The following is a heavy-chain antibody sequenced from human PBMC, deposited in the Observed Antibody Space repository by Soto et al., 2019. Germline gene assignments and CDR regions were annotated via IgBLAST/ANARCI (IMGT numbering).Heavy chain of an antibody. CDR1: GSTFTSYA. Sequence: ASVTFSCTASGSTFTSYAMHWVRQAPGQRLEWMGWINAGNGNTKYSQKFQGRVTITRDTSASTAYMELSSLRSEDTAVYYCARDRKEEGYDWFDPWGQGTLVTVS. CDR2: INAGNGNT. CDR3: ARDRKEEGYDWFDP. J-gene: IGHJ5*02. V-gene: IGHV1-3*01. D-gene: IGHD2-2*01.